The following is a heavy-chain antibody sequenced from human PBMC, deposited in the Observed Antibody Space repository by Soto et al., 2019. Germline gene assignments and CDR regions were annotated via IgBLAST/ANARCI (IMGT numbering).Heavy chain of an antibody. V-gene: IGHV1-18*01. CDR3: ARGTYFDY. CDR1: GGTFNNLA. J-gene: IGHJ4*02. Sequence: ASVKVSCKASGGTFNNLAISWVRQAPGQGLEWMGWISPIYDPTNHPQKLQGRVTITTDTSTSTVYMELRSLTSDDTAVYYCARGTYFDYWGQGTLVTVSS. CDR2: ISPIYDPT.